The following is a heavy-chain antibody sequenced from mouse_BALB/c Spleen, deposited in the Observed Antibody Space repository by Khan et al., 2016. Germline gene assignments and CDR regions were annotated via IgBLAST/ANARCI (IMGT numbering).Heavy chain of an antibody. CDR2: IDPANGNT. V-gene: IGHV14-3*02. CDR1: GFNIKDTY. D-gene: IGHD2-4*01. CDR3: ARSPYDYDVGFAY. Sequence: EVELVESGAELVKPGASVKLSCTASGFNIKDTYMHWVKQRPEQGLEWIGRIDPANGNTKYDPKFQGQATITADTSSNTAYLPLSSLTSEDTAVYYCARSPYDYDVGFAYWGQGTLVTVSA. J-gene: IGHJ3*01.